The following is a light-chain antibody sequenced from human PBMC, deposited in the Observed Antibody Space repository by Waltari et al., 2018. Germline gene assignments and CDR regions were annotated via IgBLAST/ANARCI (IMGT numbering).Light chain of an antibody. V-gene: IGKV4-1*01. CDR1: QSVLYSSNNKNY. Sequence: IVMTQSPDSLAVSLGERATINCKSSQSVLYSSNNKNYLTWYQKKPGQPPKLLIYWASTRESGVPDRFSGSGSGTDVTLTISSLQAEDVAVYYCQQYYNTPFTFGPGTKVDVK. J-gene: IGKJ3*01. CDR2: WAS. CDR3: QQYYNTPFT.